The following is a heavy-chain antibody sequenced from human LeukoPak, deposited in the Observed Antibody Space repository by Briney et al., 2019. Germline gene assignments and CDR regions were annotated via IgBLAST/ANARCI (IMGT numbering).Heavy chain of an antibody. CDR3: ASRSGTGYYYYGMDV. D-gene: IGHD1-14*01. V-gene: IGHV4-59*01. CDR2: IYYSGST. J-gene: IGHJ6*02. CDR1: GGSISSYY. Sequence: SETLSLTCTVSGGSISSYYWSWIRQPPGKGLEWIGYIYYSGSTNYNPSLKSRVTISVDTSKNQFSLKLSSVTAADTAVYYCASRSGTGYYYYGMDVWGQGTTATVSS.